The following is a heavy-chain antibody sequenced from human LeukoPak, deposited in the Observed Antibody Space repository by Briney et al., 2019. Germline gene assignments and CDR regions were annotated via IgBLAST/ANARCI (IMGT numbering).Heavy chain of an antibody. CDR2: IYYSGST. V-gene: IGHV4-59*01. Sequence: PSETLSLTCTVSGGSISSYYWSWIRQPPGKGLEWIGYIYYSGSTNYNPSLKSRVTISVDTSKNQFSLKLSSVTAADTAVYYCARSVLVRGVIIKYYFDYWGQGTLVTVSS. J-gene: IGHJ4*02. CDR3: ARSVLVRGVIIKYYFDY. D-gene: IGHD3-10*01. CDR1: GGSISSYY.